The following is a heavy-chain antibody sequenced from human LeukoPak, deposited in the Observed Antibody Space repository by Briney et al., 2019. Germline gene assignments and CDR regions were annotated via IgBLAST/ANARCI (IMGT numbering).Heavy chain of an antibody. Sequence: SSETLSLTCTVSGGSISSYYWSWIRQPPGKGLEWIGYIYYSGSTNYNPSLKSRVTISVDTSKNQFSLNLSSVTAADTAVYYCARVVLRRLQQTGWFDPWGQGTLVTVSS. D-gene: IGHD4-17*01. CDR1: GGSISSYY. J-gene: IGHJ5*02. CDR2: IYYSGST. V-gene: IGHV4-59*08. CDR3: ARVVLRRLQQTGWFDP.